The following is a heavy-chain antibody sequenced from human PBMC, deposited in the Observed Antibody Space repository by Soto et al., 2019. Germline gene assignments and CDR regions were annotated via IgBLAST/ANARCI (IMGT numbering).Heavy chain of an antibody. Sequence: ASVKVSCNASGYTFTSYAMHWVRQAPGQRLEWMGWINAGNGNIKYSQKFQGRVTITRDTSASTAYMELSSLRSEDTAVYYCARDLSFAINGDQLRGWFDPWGQGTLVTVYS. J-gene: IGHJ5*02. V-gene: IGHV1-3*01. CDR1: GYTFTSYA. D-gene: IGHD4-17*01. CDR3: ARDLSFAINGDQLRGWFDP. CDR2: INAGNGNI.